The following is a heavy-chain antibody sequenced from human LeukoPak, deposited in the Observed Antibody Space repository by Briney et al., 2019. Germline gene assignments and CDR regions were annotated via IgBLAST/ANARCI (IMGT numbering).Heavy chain of an antibody. CDR2: INVKNGNK. V-gene: IGHV1-18*04. CDR3: ARDIGSACFDY. J-gene: IGHJ4*02. D-gene: IGHD6-19*01. CDR1: GYTFTSYG. Sequence: ASVKLSCKASGYTFTSYGISWVRQAPGQGREWMGWINVKNGNKKYAQKVQGRVTMTTDTSTSTAYMVLRSLRSADSAVCYWARDIGSACFDYWGQGTLVTVSS.